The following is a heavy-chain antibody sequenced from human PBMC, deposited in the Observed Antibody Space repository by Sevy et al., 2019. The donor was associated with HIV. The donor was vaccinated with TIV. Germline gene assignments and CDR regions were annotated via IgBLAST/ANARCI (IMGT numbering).Heavy chain of an antibody. D-gene: IGHD5-18*01. CDR2: IKQGGNEK. CDR1: GFTFTNYW. CDR3: ARGGPVVDRALITWGMDV. Sequence: GGSLRLSCAASGFTFTNYWMNWVRQAPGKGLEWVANIKQGGNEKYYVDSVKGRFTLSRDNAKNSVCLQMNCLRADDTALYYCARGGPVVDRALITWGMDVWGQGTTVTVSS. J-gene: IGHJ6*02. V-gene: IGHV3-7*01.